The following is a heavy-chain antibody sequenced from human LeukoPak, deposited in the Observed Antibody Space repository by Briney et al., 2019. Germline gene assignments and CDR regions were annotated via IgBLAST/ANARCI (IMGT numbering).Heavy chain of an antibody. D-gene: IGHD5-12*01. J-gene: IGHJ4*02. CDR3: AREVVTTILMFDY. Sequence: SETLSLTCTVSGASIDSTDYYWDWIRQSPGKGLEWIGSISQSGSPYYNPSLKSRVTISVDTSKNQFSLRLNSMSAADTAVYYCAREVVTTILMFDYWGQGNLVIVSS. CDR1: GASIDSTDYY. CDR2: ISQSGSP. V-gene: IGHV4-39*07.